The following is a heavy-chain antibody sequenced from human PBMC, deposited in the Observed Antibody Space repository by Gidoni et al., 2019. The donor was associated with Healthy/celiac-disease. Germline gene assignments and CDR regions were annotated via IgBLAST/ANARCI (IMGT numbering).Heavy chain of an antibody. Sequence: QVQLVQSVAEVTKPGSSVKVSCKASGGTFSSYAISWVRQAPGQGVEWMGGIIPIFGTASDAQKFQGRVTITADESTSTAYMELSSLRSEDTAVYYCARGVKYSYGYLGYWGQGTLVTVSS. D-gene: IGHD5-18*01. J-gene: IGHJ4*02. CDR3: ARGVKYSYGYLGY. V-gene: IGHV1-69*01. CDR2: IIPIFGTA. CDR1: GGTFSSYA.